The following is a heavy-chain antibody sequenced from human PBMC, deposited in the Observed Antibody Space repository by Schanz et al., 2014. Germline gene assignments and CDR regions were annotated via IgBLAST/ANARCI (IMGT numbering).Heavy chain of an antibody. CDR2: ISRDGTTS. CDR1: GFTFSDYY. J-gene: IGHJ3*02. V-gene: IGHV3-11*01. Sequence: QVQLVESGGTLVKPGGSLRLSCVVSGFTFSDYYMSWIRQAPGKGLEWLSYISRDGTTSYYADSVKGRFTISRDNAKNSLYLEMTSLRGEDPAVYYCARENLNWEAFDIWGQGTVVTVSS. CDR3: ARENLNWEAFDI. D-gene: IGHD7-27*01.